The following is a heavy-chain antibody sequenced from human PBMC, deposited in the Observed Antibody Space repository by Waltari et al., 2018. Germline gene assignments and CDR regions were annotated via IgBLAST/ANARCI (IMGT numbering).Heavy chain of an antibody. V-gene: IGHV4-31*09. CDR1: GASINSRGFY. D-gene: IGHD2-21*01. J-gene: IGHJ6*02. Sequence: QVYLQESGPGLVKPSQTLSLPCTVSGASINSRGFYWIWIRHHPGKGLEWVGYIYSNGDTFYNPSLKSRVIISVDKSRNQLSLKMTSATAADSAVYFCARAGDSYYAMDVWGQGTTVTVSS. CDR2: IYSNGDT. CDR3: ARAGDSYYAMDV.